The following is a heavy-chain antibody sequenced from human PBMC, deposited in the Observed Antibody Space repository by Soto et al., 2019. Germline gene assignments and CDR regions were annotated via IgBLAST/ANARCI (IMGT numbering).Heavy chain of an antibody. V-gene: IGHV4-31*03. CDR1: GGSISSGGYY. CDR3: ARYYVWGSYRFDY. Sequence: SPTLSLTCTVSGGSISSGGYYWSWIRQHPGKGLEWIGYIYYSGSTYYNPSLKSRVTISVDTSKNQFSLKLSSVTAADTAVYYCARYYVWGSYRFDYWGQGTLVTVSS. J-gene: IGHJ4*02. CDR2: IYYSGST. D-gene: IGHD3-16*02.